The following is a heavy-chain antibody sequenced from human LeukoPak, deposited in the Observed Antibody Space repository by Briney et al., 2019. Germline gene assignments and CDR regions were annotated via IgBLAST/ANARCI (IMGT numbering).Heavy chain of an antibody. Sequence: GRSLRLSCAASGFTFDDYAMHWVRQAPGKGLEWVSVIYSGGSTYYADSVKGRFTISRDNSKNTLYLQMNSLRAGDTAVYYCARGGYRPLDYWGQGTLVTVSS. V-gene: IGHV3-53*01. CDR1: GFTFDDYA. D-gene: IGHD6-13*01. J-gene: IGHJ4*02. CDR3: ARGGYRPLDY. CDR2: IYSGGST.